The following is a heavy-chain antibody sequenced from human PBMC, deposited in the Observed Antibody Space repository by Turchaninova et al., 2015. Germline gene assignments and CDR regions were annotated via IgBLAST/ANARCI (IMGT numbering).Heavy chain of an antibody. CDR3: ARKHSSTWTVDF. J-gene: IGHJ4*02. CDR1: GSSISSGFS. D-gene: IGHD6-13*01. Sequence: QVQLQESGPGLVRPSETLSLTCDVSGSSISSGFSWGWLRQPPGKGLEWIASMYRTGNTYYNPSLKSRVTISIDTSKNQLSLQLTSVTAADTAVYYCARKHSSTWTVDFWGQGTLVTVSS. V-gene: IGHV4-38-2*01. CDR2: MYRTGNT.